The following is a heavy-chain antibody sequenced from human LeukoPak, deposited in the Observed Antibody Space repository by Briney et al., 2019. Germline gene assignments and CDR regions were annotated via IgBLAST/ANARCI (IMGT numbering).Heavy chain of an antibody. CDR3: TREQDREAAATVIGDY. D-gene: IGHD2-15*01. CDR1: GFTFGDYA. J-gene: IGHJ4*02. Sequence: GGSLRLSCTASGFTFGDYAMSWVRQAPGKGLEWVGFIRSKAYGGTTEYAASVKGRFTISRDDSKSIAYLQMNSLRADDTALYYCTREQDREAAATVIGDYWGQGVLVTVSS. V-gene: IGHV3-49*04. CDR2: IRSKAYGGTT.